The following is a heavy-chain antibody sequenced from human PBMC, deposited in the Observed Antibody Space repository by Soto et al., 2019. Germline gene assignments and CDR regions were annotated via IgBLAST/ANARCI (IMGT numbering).Heavy chain of an antibody. CDR3: AKDNLRFGESVYYFDY. CDR1: GFTFSSYA. V-gene: IGHV3-23*01. CDR2: ISGSGGST. J-gene: IGHJ4*02. D-gene: IGHD3-10*01. Sequence: GGSLRLSCAASGFTFSSYAMSWVRQAPGKGLEWVSAISGSGGSTYYADSVKGRFTISRDNSKNTLYLQMNSLRAEDTAVYYCAKDNLRFGESVYYFDYWGQGTLVTVSS.